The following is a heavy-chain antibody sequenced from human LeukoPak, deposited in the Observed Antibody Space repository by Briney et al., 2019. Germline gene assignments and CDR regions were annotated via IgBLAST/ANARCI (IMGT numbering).Heavy chain of an antibody. D-gene: IGHD1-26*01. CDR1: GFTFSSYA. CDR2: ISGSDGST. V-gene: IGHV3-23*01. J-gene: IGHJ4*02. Sequence: GGSLRLSCAASGFTFSSYAMSWVRQAPGKGLEWVSVISGSDGSTYYADSVKGRFTISRDNSKNTLYLQMNSLRVEDTAVYYCAKDRASIVGAKDYWGQGTLVTVSS. CDR3: AKDRASIVGAKDY.